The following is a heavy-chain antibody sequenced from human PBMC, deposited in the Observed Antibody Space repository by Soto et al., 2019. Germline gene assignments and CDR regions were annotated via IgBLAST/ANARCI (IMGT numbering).Heavy chain of an antibody. CDR1: GGSISRGGYY. CDR2: IYYSGST. Sequence: SETRSLTCTVSGGSISRGGYYWSWIRQHPGKGLEWIGYIYYSGSTYYNPSLKSRVTISVDTSKNQFSLKLSSVTAADTAVYYCARTTRYYYYMDVWGKGTTVPVSS. J-gene: IGHJ6*03. CDR3: ARTTRYYYYMDV. D-gene: IGHD4-4*01. V-gene: IGHV4-31*03.